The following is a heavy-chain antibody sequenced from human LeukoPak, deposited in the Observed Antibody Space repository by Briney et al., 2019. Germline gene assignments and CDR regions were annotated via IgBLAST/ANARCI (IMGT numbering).Heavy chain of an antibody. Sequence: SETLSLSCTVSGVATSSHYWRWIRQPPGKGLDYIGYIYHSGSTNYNPSLRSRVTMSVDTSKKQFSLRLSSVTAADTAVYYCARLTGMTGAFDIWSQGTMVTVSS. CDR2: IYHSGST. CDR3: ARLTGMTGAFDI. CDR1: GVATSSHY. V-gene: IGHV4-59*11. D-gene: IGHD1-20*01. J-gene: IGHJ3*02.